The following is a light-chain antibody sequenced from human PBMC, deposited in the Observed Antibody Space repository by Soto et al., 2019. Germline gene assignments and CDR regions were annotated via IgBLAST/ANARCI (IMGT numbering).Light chain of an antibody. J-gene: IGLJ2*01. Sequence: SYELTQPPSVSVAPGKTARITCGGYNIGSKSVHWYQQKPGQAPVLVIYYDSDRPSGIPERFSGSNSGNTATLTISGVEAGDEADYYCQVWDNSNDHPGVVLGGGTKLTVL. CDR3: QVWDNSNDHPGVV. CDR1: NIGSKS. CDR2: YDS. V-gene: IGLV3-21*04.